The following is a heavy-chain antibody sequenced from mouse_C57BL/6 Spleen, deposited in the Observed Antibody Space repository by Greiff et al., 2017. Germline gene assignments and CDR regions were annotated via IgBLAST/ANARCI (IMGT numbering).Heavy chain of an antibody. Sequence: EVKLMESGGGLVQPGGSLSLSCAASGFTFTDYYMSWVRQPPGKALEWLGFIRNKANGYTTEYSASVKGRFTISRDNSQSILYLQMNALRAEDSATYYCARCHGSSYWYFDVWGTGTTVTVSS. D-gene: IGHD1-1*01. CDR1: GFTFTDYY. J-gene: IGHJ1*03. CDR3: ARCHGSSYWYFDV. V-gene: IGHV7-3*01. CDR2: IRNKANGYTT.